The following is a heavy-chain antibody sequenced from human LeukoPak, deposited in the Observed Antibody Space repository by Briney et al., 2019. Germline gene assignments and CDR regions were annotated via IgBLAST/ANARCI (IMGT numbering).Heavy chain of an antibody. Sequence: GGSLRLSCAGSEFTVSGNYMSWVRQAPGKGLEWVSVIYSGGSTYYADSVKGRFIISRDNSKNTLYLQMNSLRAEDTAVYYCAKDPWGIGIAPNWGQGTLVTVSS. J-gene: IGHJ4*02. D-gene: IGHD6-13*01. CDR3: AKDPWGIGIAPN. V-gene: IGHV3-53*01. CDR2: IYSGGST. CDR1: EFTVSGNY.